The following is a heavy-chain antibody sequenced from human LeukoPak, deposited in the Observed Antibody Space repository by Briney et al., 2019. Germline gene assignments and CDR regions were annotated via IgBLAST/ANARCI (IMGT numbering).Heavy chain of an antibody. Sequence: SETLSLTCAVYGGSFSGYYWSWIRQPPGKGLEWIGEINHSGSTNYNPSLKSRVTISVDTSKNQFPLKLSAVTAADTAVYYCARSGYSSGWSFDYWGQGTLVTVSS. CDR2: INHSGST. J-gene: IGHJ4*02. D-gene: IGHD6-19*01. V-gene: IGHV4-34*01. CDR3: ARSGYSSGWSFDY. CDR1: GGSFSGYY.